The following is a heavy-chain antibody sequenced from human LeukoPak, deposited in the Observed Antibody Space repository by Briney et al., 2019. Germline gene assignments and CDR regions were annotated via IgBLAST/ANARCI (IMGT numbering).Heavy chain of an antibody. D-gene: IGHD3-10*01. Sequence: PGGSLRLSCAASGFTFSSYGMHWVRQAPGKGLEWVAFIRYDGSNKYYADSVKGRFTISRDNSKNTLYLQMNSLRAEDTAVYYCAKNPFLYGSGSYEHYWGQGTLVTVSS. V-gene: IGHV3-30*02. J-gene: IGHJ4*02. CDR3: AKNPFLYGSGSYEHY. CDR1: GFTFSSYG. CDR2: IRYDGSNK.